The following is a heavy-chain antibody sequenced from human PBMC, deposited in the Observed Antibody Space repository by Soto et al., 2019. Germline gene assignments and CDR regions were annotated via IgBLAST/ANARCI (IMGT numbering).Heavy chain of an antibody. V-gene: IGHV4-4*02. Sequence: PSETLSLTCAVSSGSISSSIWWSWVRQSPDKGLEWIGEIYHSGSTNYNPSLKSRVTISVDKSKNQFSLKLSSVTDADAAVYYRLRRMLPRPGCFHPWGQGTLVTVTS. CDR1: SGSISSSIW. CDR2: IYHSGST. D-gene: IGHD2-8*01. J-gene: IGHJ5*02. CDR3: LRRMLPRPGCFHP.